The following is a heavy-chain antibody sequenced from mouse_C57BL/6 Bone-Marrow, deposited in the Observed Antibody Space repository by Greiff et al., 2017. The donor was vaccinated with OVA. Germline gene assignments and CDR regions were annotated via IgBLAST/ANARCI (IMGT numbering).Heavy chain of an antibody. Sequence: EVMLVESGEGLVKPGGSLKLSCAASGFTFSSYAMSWVRQTPEKRLEWVAYISSGGDYIYYADTVKGRFTISRDNARNTLYLQMSRLTSEDTAMYYCTRDGVPYYGSIHWYFDVWGTGTTVTVSS. J-gene: IGHJ1*03. D-gene: IGHD1-1*01. CDR1: GFTFSSYA. CDR2: ISSGGDYI. CDR3: TRDGVPYYGSIHWYFDV. V-gene: IGHV5-9-1*02.